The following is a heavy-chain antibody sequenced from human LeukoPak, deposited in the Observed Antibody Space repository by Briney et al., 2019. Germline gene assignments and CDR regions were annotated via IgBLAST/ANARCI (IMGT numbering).Heavy chain of an antibody. J-gene: IGHJ4*02. CDR3: AIPAGYSSSWYAGPFDY. V-gene: IGHV4-30-4*01. CDR2: IYYSGST. CDR1: GGSISSGDYY. Sequence: SETLSLTCTVSGGSISSGDYYWSWIRQPPGKGLEWIGYIYYSGSTYYNPSLKSRVTISVDKSKNQFSLKLSSVTAADTAVYYCAIPAGYSSSWYAGPFDYWGQGTLVTVSS. D-gene: IGHD6-13*01.